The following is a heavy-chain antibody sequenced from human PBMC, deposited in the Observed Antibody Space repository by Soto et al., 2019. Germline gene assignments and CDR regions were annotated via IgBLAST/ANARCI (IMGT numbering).Heavy chain of an antibody. CDR2: IYYSGST. V-gene: IGHV4-61*01. J-gene: IGHJ4*02. D-gene: IGHD4-17*01. Sequence: QVQLQESGPGLVKPSETLSLTCTVSGGSVSSGSYYWSWIRQPPGKGLEWIGYIYYSGSTIYSPSLKSRVTISLDTSKNQFSLKLSSVTAADTAVYYCARDTVTYGSSFDYWGQGTLVTVSS. CDR3: ARDTVTYGSSFDY. CDR1: GGSVSSGSYY.